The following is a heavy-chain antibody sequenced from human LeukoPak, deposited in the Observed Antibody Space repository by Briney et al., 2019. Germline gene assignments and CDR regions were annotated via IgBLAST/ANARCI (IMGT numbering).Heavy chain of an antibody. D-gene: IGHD3-22*01. V-gene: IGHV1-18*01. Sequence: ASVKVSCKASGYTFTSYGISWVRQAPGQGLEWMGWISAYNGNTNYAQKLQGRATMTTDTSTGTAYMELRSLRSDDTAVYYCAREGNTMIVVEFGDYWGRGTLVTVSS. CDR3: AREGNTMIVVEFGDY. CDR2: ISAYNGNT. CDR1: GYTFTSYG. J-gene: IGHJ4*02.